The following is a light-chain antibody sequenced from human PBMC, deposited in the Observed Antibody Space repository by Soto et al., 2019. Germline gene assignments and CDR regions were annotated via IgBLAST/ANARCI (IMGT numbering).Light chain of an antibody. CDR3: SSYAGRYTRV. CDR1: SSDVGGYNY. Sequence: QSALTQPASVSGSPGQSITISCNGTSSDVGGYNYVSWYQQHPGKAPKLMIYEVSNRPSGVSNRFSGSKSGNTASLTISGLQAEDEADYNCSSYAGRYTRVFGGGTKLTVL. J-gene: IGLJ3*02. CDR2: EVS. V-gene: IGLV2-14*01.